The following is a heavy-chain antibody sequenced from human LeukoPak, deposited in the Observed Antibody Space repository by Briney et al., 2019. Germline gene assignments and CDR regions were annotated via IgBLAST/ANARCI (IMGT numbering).Heavy chain of an antibody. CDR1: GFTFSSCA. D-gene: IGHD3-10*01. Sequence: GASLKLSCAASGFTFSSCAMNWVRQAPGKGLEWVSAISGSGGSTYYADSVKGRFTISRDNSRTTLFLQMNSLRAEDTAVYYCAKVCFRALSHYYGVDVWGQGTTVTVSS. J-gene: IGHJ6*02. CDR2: ISGSGGST. V-gene: IGHV3-23*01. CDR3: AKVCFRALSHYYGVDV.